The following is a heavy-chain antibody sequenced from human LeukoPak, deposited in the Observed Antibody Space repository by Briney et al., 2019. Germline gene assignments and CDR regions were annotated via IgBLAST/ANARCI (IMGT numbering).Heavy chain of an antibody. CDR1: GFTLSKYW. CDR2: LKTDGGGT. V-gene: IGHV3-74*01. J-gene: IGHJ4*02. CDR3: ARGGGNLPFDY. D-gene: IGHD3-16*01. Sequence: PGGSLRLSCAASGFTLSKYWIYWVRQAPETGLEWVSRLKTDGGGTSYADSVKGRFTTSGDNAKNTLYLQMNSLRAEDTAVYYCARGGGNLPFDYWGQGTLVTVSS.